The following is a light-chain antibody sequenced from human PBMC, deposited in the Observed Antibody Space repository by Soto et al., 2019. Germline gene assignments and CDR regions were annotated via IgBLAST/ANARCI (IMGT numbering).Light chain of an antibody. CDR3: GTWDSSLSAYV. J-gene: IGLJ1*01. CDR1: SSNIGNNY. CDR2: DNN. Sequence: QSVLTQPPSLSAAPGQKVTISCSGRSSNIGNNYVSWYQQLPGTAPKLLIYDNNKRPSGIPDRFSGSKSGTSATLGITGLQTGDEADYYCGTWDSSLSAYVFGTGTKVTVL. V-gene: IGLV1-51*01.